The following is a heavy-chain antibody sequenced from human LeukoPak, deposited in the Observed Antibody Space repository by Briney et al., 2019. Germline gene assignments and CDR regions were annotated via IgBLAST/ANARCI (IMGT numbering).Heavy chain of an antibody. CDR3: VRDPDILSGVAFDI. CDR1: GFNFRSDW. V-gene: IGHV3-7*05. J-gene: IGHJ3*02. CDR2: INQDGSTK. Sequence: GESLRLSCAASGFNFRSDWMNWVRQAPGKGLEWVANINQDGSTKNYVDSVKGRFTVARDNAKSSLYLQMNSLRAEDTAVYYCVRDPDILSGVAFDIWGQETMVTV. D-gene: IGHD3-9*01.